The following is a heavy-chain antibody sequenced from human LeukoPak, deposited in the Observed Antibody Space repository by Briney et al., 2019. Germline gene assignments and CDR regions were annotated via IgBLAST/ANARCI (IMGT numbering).Heavy chain of an antibody. CDR2: ISNNGGVT. J-gene: IGHJ4*02. CDR3: AKAEKTGSYFPY. Sequence: AGGSLRLSCAASGFTFSNYAMSWVRQAPGKGLDWVSAISNNGGVTYYADSVKHRFTISRDNSKNTLYLHMNSLRAEDTAIYYCAKAEKTGSYFPYWGQGTLVTVSS. V-gene: IGHV3-23*01. CDR1: GFTFSNYA. D-gene: IGHD1-26*01.